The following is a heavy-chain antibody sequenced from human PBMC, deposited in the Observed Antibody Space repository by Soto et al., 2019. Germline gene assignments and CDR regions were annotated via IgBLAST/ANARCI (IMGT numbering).Heavy chain of an antibody. J-gene: IGHJ6*03. CDR1: GFTFSTYV. CDR2: ISGAGGNT. V-gene: IGHV3-23*01. D-gene: IGHD3-16*01. Sequence: EVQLLESGGDLVQSGGSLRLSCAASGFTFSTYVMTWVRQAPGKGLEWVSTISGAGGNTYYADSVKGRFTISRDNSKNTLYLQINSPRAEDTAVYYCAKSLVRWGDYYYFMDVWGKGTTVTVSS. CDR3: AKSLVRWGDYYYFMDV.